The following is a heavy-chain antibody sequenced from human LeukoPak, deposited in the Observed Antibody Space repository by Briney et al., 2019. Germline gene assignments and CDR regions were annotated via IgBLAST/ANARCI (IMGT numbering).Heavy chain of an antibody. V-gene: IGHV4-34*01. D-gene: IGHD3-10*01. CDR2: INHSGSS. CDR1: VGSFSGYY. J-gene: IGHJ6*03. Sequence: SETLSLTCAVYVGSFSGYYWSWIRHPPGKGLEWNGEINHSGSSNYNSSVKCRVTISVDTTKHQFSLKRSAVAAADTAVYYCARGYYGSGSHCCHMDVWGKGTTITV. CDR3: ARGYYGSGSHCCHMDV.